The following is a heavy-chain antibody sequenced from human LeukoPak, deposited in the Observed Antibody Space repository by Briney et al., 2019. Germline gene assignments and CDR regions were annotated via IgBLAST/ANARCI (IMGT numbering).Heavy chain of an antibody. Sequence: SETLSLTCAVSGGSISSSNWWSWVRQPPGKGLEWIGEIYHSGSTNYNPSLKSRVTISVDTSKNQFSLKLSSVTAADTAVYYCARGRGGYCSSTSCSYYYGMDVWGQGTTVTVSS. V-gene: IGHV4-4*02. CDR1: GGSISSSNW. CDR3: ARGRGGYCSSTSCSYYYGMDV. D-gene: IGHD2-2*01. CDR2: IYHSGST. J-gene: IGHJ6*02.